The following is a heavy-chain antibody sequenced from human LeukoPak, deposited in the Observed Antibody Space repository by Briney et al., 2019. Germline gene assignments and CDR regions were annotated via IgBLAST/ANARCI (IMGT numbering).Heavy chain of an antibody. CDR1: GFTFSSYW. CDR3: ARDEFLGYCSGGSCYPSLAFDI. V-gene: IGHV3-74*01. D-gene: IGHD2-15*01. Sequence: GGSLRLSCAASGFTFSSYWMHWVRQAPGKGLVWVSRINSDGSSTSYADSVKGRFTISRDNAKNTLYLQMNSLRAEDTAVYYCARDEFLGYCSGGSCYPSLAFDIWGQGTMVTVSS. CDR2: INSDGSST. J-gene: IGHJ3*02.